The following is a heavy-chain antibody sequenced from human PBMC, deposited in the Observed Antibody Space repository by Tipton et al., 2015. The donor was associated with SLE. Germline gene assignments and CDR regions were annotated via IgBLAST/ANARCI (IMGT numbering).Heavy chain of an antibody. CDR2: ISSSGSTI. D-gene: IGHD3-22*01. Sequence: SLRLSCAASGFTFSDYYMSWIRQAPGKGLEWVSYISSSGSTIYYADSVKGRFTISRDNAKNSLYLQMNSLRAEDTAVYYCAREVRDYYDGSVRAFDIWGQGTMVTVSS. V-gene: IGHV3-11*04. CDR3: AREVRDYYDGSVRAFDI. J-gene: IGHJ3*02. CDR1: GFTFSDYY.